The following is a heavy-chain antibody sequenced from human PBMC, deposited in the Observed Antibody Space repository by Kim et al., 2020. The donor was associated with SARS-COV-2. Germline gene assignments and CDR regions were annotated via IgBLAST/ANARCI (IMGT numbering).Heavy chain of an antibody. CDR2: INHSGST. CDR3: ATGRGYYYGI. CDR1: GGSFSGYY. V-gene: IGHV4-34*01. J-gene: IGHJ4*02. D-gene: IGHD3-22*01. Sequence: SETLSLTCAVYGGSFSGYYWSWIRQPPGKGLEWIGEINHSGSTNYNPSLKSRVTISVDTSKNQFSLKLSSVTAADTAVYYCATGRGYYYGIWGQGTLVTVSS.